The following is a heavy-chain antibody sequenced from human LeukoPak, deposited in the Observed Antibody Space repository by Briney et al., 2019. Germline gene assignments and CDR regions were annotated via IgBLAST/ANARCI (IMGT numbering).Heavy chain of an antibody. D-gene: IGHD1-26*01. V-gene: IGHV3-7*01. CDR2: IKQDGSEK. Sequence: GGSLRLSCAASGFTFSSYWMSWVRQAPGKGLEWVANIKQDGSEKYYVDSVKGRFTISRDNAKNSLYLQMNSLRAEDTAVYYCAREIVGATPGEYYYMDVWGKGTTVTVSS. CDR3: AREIVGATPGEYYYMDV. CDR1: GFTFSSYW. J-gene: IGHJ6*03.